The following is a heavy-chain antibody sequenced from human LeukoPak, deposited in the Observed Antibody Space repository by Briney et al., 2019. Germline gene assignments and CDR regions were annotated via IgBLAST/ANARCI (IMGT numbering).Heavy chain of an antibody. D-gene: IGHD3-9*01. V-gene: IGHV4-4*02. J-gene: IGHJ4*02. CDR3: AVSRILTGYADY. CDR2: IYHSGST. Sequence: SGTLSLTCAVSGGSISSSNWWSWVRPPPGKGLEWIGEIYHSGSTNYNPSLKSRVTISVDTSKNQFSLKLSSVTAADTAVYYCAVSRILTGYADYWGQGTLVTVSS. CDR1: GGSISSSNW.